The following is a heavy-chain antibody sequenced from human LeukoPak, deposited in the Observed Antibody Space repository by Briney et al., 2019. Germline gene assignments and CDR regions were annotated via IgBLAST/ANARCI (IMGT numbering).Heavy chain of an antibody. J-gene: IGHJ4*02. Sequence: GGSLRLSCAASGFTFSDAWMGWVRQAPGKGLEWVGRINSEANGEATHFAAPGKGTFTISRDDSKNTLYLQMNRLKTEDTAVYYCAWGGDYFDFWGRGTLVTVSS. CDR3: AWGGDYFDF. CDR2: INSEANGEAT. V-gene: IGHV3-15*01. D-gene: IGHD3-16*01. CDR1: GFTFSDAW.